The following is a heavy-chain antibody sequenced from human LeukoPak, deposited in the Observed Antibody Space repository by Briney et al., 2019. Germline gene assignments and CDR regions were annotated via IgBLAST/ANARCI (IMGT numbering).Heavy chain of an antibody. CDR1: GYTFTGYY. V-gene: IGHV1-2*04. J-gene: IGHJ4*02. D-gene: IGHD3-9*01. CDR3: AREYYDILTGLTPYYFDY. Sequence: GASVKVSCKASGYTFTGYYMHWVRQAPGQGLEWMGWINPNSGGTNYAQKFQGWVTMTRDTSISTAYMELSRLRSEDTAVYYCAREYYDILTGLTPYYFDYWGQGTLVTVSS. CDR2: INPNSGGT.